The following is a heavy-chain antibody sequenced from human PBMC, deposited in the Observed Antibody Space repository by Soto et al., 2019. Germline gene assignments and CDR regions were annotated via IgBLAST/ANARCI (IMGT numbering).Heavy chain of an antibody. V-gene: IGHV1-69*12. CDR3: ASGIQLWLRRINNGYSG. D-gene: IGHD5-18*01. Sequence: QVQLVQSGAEVKKPESSVKVSCKAPGGTFSTYAISWVRQAPGQGLEWMGGIIPMFGTANYAQRFQDRVTITADESTNTVYMELSSLRSEDTPVYFCASGIQLWLRRINNGYSGWGQGTLSPSPQ. CDR1: GGTFSTYA. J-gene: IGHJ4*02. CDR2: IIPMFGTA.